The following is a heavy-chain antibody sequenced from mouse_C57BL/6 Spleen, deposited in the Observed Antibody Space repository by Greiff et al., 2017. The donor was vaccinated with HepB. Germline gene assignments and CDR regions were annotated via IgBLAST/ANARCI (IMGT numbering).Heavy chain of an antibody. CDR2: IHPNSGST. D-gene: IGHD1-1*01. Sequence: VQLQQSGAELVKPGASVKLSCKASGYTFTSYWMHWVKQRPGQGLEWIGMIHPNSGSTNYNEKFKSKATLTVDKSSSTAYLQLSSRTSEDSAVYYCARTVPSDYWGQGTTLTVSS. V-gene: IGHV1-64*01. CDR3: ARTVPSDY. CDR1: GYTFTSYW. J-gene: IGHJ2*01.